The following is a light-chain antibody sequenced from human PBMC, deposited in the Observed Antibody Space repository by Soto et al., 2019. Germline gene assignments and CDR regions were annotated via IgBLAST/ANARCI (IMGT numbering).Light chain of an antibody. CDR3: QQLNSYPQT. CDR2: AAS. Sequence: DIQMTQSPSTLSAXVXXXXTXXXRASQSISSWLAWYQQKPGKAPKLLIYAASTLQSGVPSRFSGSGSGTEFTLTISSLQPEDFATYYCQQLNSYPQTFGQGTRLEIK. V-gene: IGKV1-9*01. CDR1: QSISSW. J-gene: IGKJ5*01.